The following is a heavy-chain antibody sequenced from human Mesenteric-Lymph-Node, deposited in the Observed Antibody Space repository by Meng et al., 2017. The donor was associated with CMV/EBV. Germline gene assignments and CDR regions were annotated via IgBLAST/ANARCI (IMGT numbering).Heavy chain of an antibody. CDR2: INSDGSST. Sequence: GESLKISCAASGFTFSSYWMHWVRQAPGKGLVWVSRINSDGSSTSYADSVKGRFTISRDNAKNTLYLQMNSLRADDTAVYYCASPDLLENYGMDVWGQGTTVTVSS. J-gene: IGHJ6*02. V-gene: IGHV3-74*01. CDR3: ASPDLLENYGMDV. D-gene: IGHD2/OR15-2a*01. CDR1: GFTFSSYW.